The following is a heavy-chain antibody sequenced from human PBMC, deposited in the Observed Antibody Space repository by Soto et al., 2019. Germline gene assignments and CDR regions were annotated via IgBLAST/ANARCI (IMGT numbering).Heavy chain of an antibody. Sequence: GGSLRLPCASSGFTFSSYAMHWVRQAPGKGLEWVAVISYDGSNKYYADSMKGRFTISRDNSKNTLYLQMNSLRAEYTAVYCCARDEVYDYWGQGTLVTVSS. J-gene: IGHJ4*02. D-gene: IGHD2-8*01. CDR2: ISYDGSNK. CDR3: ARDEVYDY. CDR1: GFTFSSYA. V-gene: IGHV3-30-3*01.